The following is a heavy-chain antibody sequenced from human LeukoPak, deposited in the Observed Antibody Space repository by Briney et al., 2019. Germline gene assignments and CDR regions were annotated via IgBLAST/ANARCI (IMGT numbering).Heavy chain of an antibody. V-gene: IGHV4-59*01. CDR1: VGSISTYF. D-gene: IGHD2-15*01. CDR2: IYSSGST. CDR3: ARGGYLKTDWLDP. J-gene: IGHJ5*02. Sequence: PSETLSLTCTVSVGSISTYFWSWMRQPPGKGLEWIAYIYSSGSTTYNPSLRSRVTISVDTSKNQFSLKLNSVTVADTAVYYCARGGYLKTDWLDPWGQGTLVTVSS.